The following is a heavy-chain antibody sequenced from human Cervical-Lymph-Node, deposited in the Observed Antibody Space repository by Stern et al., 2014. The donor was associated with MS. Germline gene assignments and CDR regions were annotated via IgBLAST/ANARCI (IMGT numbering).Heavy chain of an antibody. V-gene: IGHV3-48*01. D-gene: IGHD3-10*01. CDR2: ISSSSTTI. Sequence: EVQLVESGGGLVQPGGSLRLSCAASGFTFSSYSMHWVRQAPGKGLEWISYISSSSTTIYYAGSAQGRFTISRDNAKNSLYLQTNSLRAEDTAVYYCARGHQGNYYGSMNCDMDVWGQGTTVTVSS. CDR1: GFTFSSYS. J-gene: IGHJ6*02. CDR3: ARGHQGNYYGSMNCDMDV.